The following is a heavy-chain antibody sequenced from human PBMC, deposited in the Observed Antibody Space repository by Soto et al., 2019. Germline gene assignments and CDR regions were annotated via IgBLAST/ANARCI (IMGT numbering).Heavy chain of an antibody. D-gene: IGHD5-12*01. CDR3: ARTYSGYALYYYYYGMDV. V-gene: IGHV2-70*01. Sequence: SGPTLVNPTQTLTLTCTFSGFSLSTSGMCVSWIRQPPGKALEWLALIDWDDDKYYSTSLKTRLTISKDTSKNQVVLTMTNMDPVDTATYYCARTYSGYALYYYYYGMDVWGQGTTVTVSS. CDR2: IDWDDDK. J-gene: IGHJ6*02. CDR1: GFSLSTSGMC.